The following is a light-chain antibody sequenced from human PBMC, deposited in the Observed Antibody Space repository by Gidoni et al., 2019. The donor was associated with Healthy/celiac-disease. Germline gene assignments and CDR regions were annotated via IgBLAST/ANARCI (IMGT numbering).Light chain of an antibody. Sequence: DIQCTQSPSSLSASLGDRVTITRRASHSISSYLNWHQPKPGKAPQLLIYAASSLQSGVPSRFSGSGSGIDFTLTIISLQAEDFATYHCQESYSMTFGQGTKVEIK. CDR2: AAS. CDR3: QESYSMT. CDR1: HSISSY. V-gene: IGKV1-39*01. J-gene: IGKJ1*01.